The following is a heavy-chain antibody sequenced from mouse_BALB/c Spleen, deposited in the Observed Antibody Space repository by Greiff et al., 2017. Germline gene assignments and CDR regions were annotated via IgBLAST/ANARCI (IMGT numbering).Heavy chain of an antibody. J-gene: IGHJ2*01. V-gene: IGHV5-12-1*01. CDR1: GFAFSSYD. CDR3: ARQGATAPYYFDY. Sequence: DVHLVESGGGLVKPGGSLKLSCAASGFAFSSYDMSWVRQTPEKRLEWVAYISSGGGSTYYPDTVKGRFTISRDNAKNTLYLQMSSLKSEDTAMYYCARQGATAPYYFDYWGQGTTLTVSS. CDR2: ISSGGGST. D-gene: IGHD1-2*01.